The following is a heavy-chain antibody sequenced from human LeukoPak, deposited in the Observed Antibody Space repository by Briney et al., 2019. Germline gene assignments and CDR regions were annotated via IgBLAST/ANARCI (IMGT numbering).Heavy chain of an antibody. Sequence: PSETLSLTCTVSGDSLTTTSYYWGWSRQAPGKGLEWIGSFSYSGGTHYDPAFESRVAISIDTSKSQFSLRLSSVTAADTAVYYCARHGTNLEWSHFDYWGQGTLVTVSS. CDR1: GDSLTTTSYY. D-gene: IGHD3-3*01. CDR2: FSYSGGT. V-gene: IGHV4-39*01. J-gene: IGHJ4*02. CDR3: ARHGTNLEWSHFDY.